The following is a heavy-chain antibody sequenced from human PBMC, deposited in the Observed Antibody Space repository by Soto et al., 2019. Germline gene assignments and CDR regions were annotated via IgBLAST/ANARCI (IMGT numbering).Heavy chain of an antibody. J-gene: IGHJ4*02. CDR1: GFTFKDYY. V-gene: IGHV3-11*01. D-gene: IGHD6-19*01. CDR3: ARRLQWQLRPLDS. Sequence: PGGSLRLSCEGSGFTFKDYYITWIRQAPGKGLEWVAYINTLSTAIYYADSVKGRFTISRDNAKNSLYLQMNGLRAEDTATYYCARRLQWQLRPLDSWGRGTLVTVSS. CDR2: INTLSTAI.